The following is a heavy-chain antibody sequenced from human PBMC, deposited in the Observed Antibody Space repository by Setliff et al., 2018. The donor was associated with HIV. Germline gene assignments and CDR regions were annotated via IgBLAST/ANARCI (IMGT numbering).Heavy chain of an antibody. CDR1: GGSISSSNYY. J-gene: IGHJ4*02. Sequence: SETLSLTCTVSGGSISSSNYYWGWIRQPPGKGLAWIGSIYYSGSTYYNPSLKGRITISVDTSKNQFSLKLSSVTAADTAVYYCARHVGGSYVNFDYWGQGTLVTVS. D-gene: IGHD3-16*01. CDR2: IYYSGST. CDR3: ARHVGGSYVNFDY. V-gene: IGHV4-39*01.